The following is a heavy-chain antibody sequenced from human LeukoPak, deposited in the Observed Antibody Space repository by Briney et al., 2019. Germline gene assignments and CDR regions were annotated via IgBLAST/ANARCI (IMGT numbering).Heavy chain of an antibody. CDR3: ARAIVVVTAILDY. J-gene: IGHJ4*02. V-gene: IGHV3-30-3*01. CDR1: GFTFSSYA. Sequence: GGSLRLSCAASGFTFSSYAMHWVRQAPGKGLEWVAVISYDGSNKYYADSVKGRFTISRDNSKNTLYLQMNNLRAEDTAVYYCARAIVVVTAILDYWGQGTLVTVSS. CDR2: ISYDGSNK. D-gene: IGHD2-21*02.